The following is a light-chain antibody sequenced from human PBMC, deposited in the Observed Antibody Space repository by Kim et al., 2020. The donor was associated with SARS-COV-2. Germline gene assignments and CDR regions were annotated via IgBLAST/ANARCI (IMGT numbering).Light chain of an antibody. V-gene: IGKV3-20*01. Sequence: PGERATPSCRASQSISGSYVAWYQQKPGQAPRLLIFGASRRATGIPDRFSGSGSGTDFTLTISRLEPEDFAVYHCQQYGTSPQVTFGGGTKVDIK. CDR1: QSISGSY. CDR2: GAS. J-gene: IGKJ4*01. CDR3: QQYGTSPQVT.